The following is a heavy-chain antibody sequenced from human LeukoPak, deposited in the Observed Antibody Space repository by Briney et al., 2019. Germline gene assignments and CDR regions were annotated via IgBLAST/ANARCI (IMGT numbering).Heavy chain of an antibody. J-gene: IGHJ4*02. Sequence: PSETLSLTCAVYGGSFSGYYWSWIRQPPGKGLEWIGEINHSGSTNYNPSLKSRVTISVDTSKNQFSLKLSSVTAADTAVYYCARGRQAGYSGYDSSETGCFDYWGQGTLVTVSS. CDR1: GGSFSGYY. CDR3: ARGRQAGYSGYDSSETGCFDY. D-gene: IGHD5-12*01. V-gene: IGHV4-34*01. CDR2: INHSGST.